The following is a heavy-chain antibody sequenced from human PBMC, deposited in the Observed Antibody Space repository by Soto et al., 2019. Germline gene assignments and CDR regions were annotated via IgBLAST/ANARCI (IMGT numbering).Heavy chain of an antibody. CDR3: ARTPMVRGVINYYGMDV. J-gene: IGHJ6*02. CDR2: MNPNSGNT. V-gene: IGHV1-8*01. D-gene: IGHD3-10*01. Sequence: QVQLVQSGAEVKKPGASVKVSCKASGYTFTSYDINWVRQATGQGLEWMGWMNPNSGNTGYAQKFKGRVTMTRNTSISKDYMELSSLRSEDTAVYYCARTPMVRGVINYYGMDVWGQGTTVTVSS. CDR1: GYTFTSYD.